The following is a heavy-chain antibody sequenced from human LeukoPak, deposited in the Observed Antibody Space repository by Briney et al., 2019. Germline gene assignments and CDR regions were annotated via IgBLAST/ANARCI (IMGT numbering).Heavy chain of an antibody. CDR1: GYTFTGYY. CDR2: INPNSGGT. D-gene: IGHD3-10*01. Sequence: ASVKVSCKASGYTFTGYYMHWVRQAPGQGLEWMGRINPNSGGTNYAQKFQGRVTMTRDTSISTAYMELSRLRSDDTAVYYCARVNRSGGYYYYYMDVWGKGTTVTVSS. J-gene: IGHJ6*03. CDR3: ARVNRSGGYYYYYMDV. V-gene: IGHV1-2*06.